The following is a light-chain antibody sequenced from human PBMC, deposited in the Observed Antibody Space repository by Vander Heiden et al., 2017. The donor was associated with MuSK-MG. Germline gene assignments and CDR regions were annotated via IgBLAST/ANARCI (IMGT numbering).Light chain of an antibody. CDR3: QQRSNWPL. J-gene: IGKJ5*01. V-gene: IGKV3-11*01. CDR2: DAS. Sequence: EIVLTQSPATLSLSPGERATLSCRASQSVSSYLAWYQQKPGQAPRLLIYDASNRATGIPARFSGSGSGTDFTLTISSLEPEDFAAYYCQQRSNWPLFGQGTRLEIK. CDR1: QSVSSY.